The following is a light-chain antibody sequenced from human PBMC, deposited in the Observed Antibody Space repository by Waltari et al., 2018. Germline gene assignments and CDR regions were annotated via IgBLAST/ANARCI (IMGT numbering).Light chain of an antibody. CDR1: ISAVGSSNQ. Sequence: QSALTQPASVSGSPGQSITISCTGTISAVGSSNQASWYQQHPGKAPKLIIYEGNKWPAGVSNRFSGSKSGNTASLTISGLQAEDEADYYCCSYAGSSTWVFGGGTKLTVL. CDR2: EGN. V-gene: IGLV2-23*01. CDR3: CSYAGSSTWV. J-gene: IGLJ3*02.